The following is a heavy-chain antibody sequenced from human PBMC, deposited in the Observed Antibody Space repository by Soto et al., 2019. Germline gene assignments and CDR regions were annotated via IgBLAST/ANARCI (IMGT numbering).Heavy chain of an antibody. V-gene: IGHV1-8*01. Sequence: QVQLVQSGAEVKKPGASVKVSCKASGYTFTSYDINWVRQATGQGLEWMGWMNPNSGNTGYAQKFQGRVTMTRNTSISTAYMELSSLRSEDTAVYYYARDHSSGWYGPYYYYGMDVWGQGTTVTVSS. CDR2: MNPNSGNT. J-gene: IGHJ6*02. D-gene: IGHD6-19*01. CDR3: ARDHSSGWYGPYYYYGMDV. CDR1: GYTFTSYD.